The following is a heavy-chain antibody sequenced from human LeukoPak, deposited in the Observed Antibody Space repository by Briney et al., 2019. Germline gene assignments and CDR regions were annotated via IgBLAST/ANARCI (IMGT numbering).Heavy chain of an antibody. V-gene: IGHV3-66*04. CDR3: ARHPYYDSSGYYRPFDY. J-gene: IGHJ4*02. D-gene: IGHD3-22*01. Sequence: GGSLRLSCAATGFTVSSNYMSWVRQAPGKGLEWVSVIYSGGSTYYADSVKGRFTISRDNSKNTLYLQMNSLRAEDTAVYYCARHPYYDSSGYYRPFDYWGQGTLVTVSS. CDR1: GFTVSSNY. CDR2: IYSGGST.